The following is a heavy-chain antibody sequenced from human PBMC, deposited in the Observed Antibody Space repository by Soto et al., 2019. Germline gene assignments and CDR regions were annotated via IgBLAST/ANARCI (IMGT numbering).Heavy chain of an antibody. Sequence: GGSLRLSCAASGFSFSSYAMSWVRQAPGKGLEWVSSISSSSSYIYYADSVKGRFTISRDNAKNSLYLQMNSLRAEDTAVYYCARDIVATGLDYWGQGTLVTVSS. J-gene: IGHJ4*02. D-gene: IGHD5-12*01. V-gene: IGHV3-21*01. CDR2: ISSSSSYI. CDR1: GFSFSSYA. CDR3: ARDIVATGLDY.